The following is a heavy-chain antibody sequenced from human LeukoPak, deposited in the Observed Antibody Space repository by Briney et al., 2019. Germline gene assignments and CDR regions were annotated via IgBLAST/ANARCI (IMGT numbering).Heavy chain of an antibody. J-gene: IGHJ6*02. V-gene: IGHV3-13*01. Sequence: GGSLRLSCAASGFTFSSYDMHWVRQATGKGLEWVSGIGSAGDTYYPDSVKGRFTISRDNAKNSLYLQMNSLRAGDTAVYYCARVLPKYFDFLTGFYYYYGMDVWGQGTTVTVSS. D-gene: IGHD3-9*01. CDR2: IGSAGDT. CDR1: GFTFSSYD. CDR3: ARVLPKYFDFLTGFYYYYGMDV.